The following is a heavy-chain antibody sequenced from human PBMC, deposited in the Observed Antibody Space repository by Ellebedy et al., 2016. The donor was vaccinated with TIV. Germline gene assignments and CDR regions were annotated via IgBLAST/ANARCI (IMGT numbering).Heavy chain of an antibody. CDR3: ARFDWLLSHFDY. V-gene: IGHV4-38-2*02. CDR1: GYSISRGYY. Sequence: SETLSLXXNVSGYSISRGYYWGWIRQPPGKGLQWIGSISHAGDTDYNPSLKSRLTISLDTSKNQFSLKLSSVTAADTAVYYCARFDWLLSHFDYWGQGTLVTVSS. CDR2: ISHAGDT. J-gene: IGHJ4*02. D-gene: IGHD3-9*01.